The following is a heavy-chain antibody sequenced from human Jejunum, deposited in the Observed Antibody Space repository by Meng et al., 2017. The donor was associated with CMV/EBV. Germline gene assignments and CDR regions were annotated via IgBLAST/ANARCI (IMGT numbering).Heavy chain of an antibody. CDR1: GFSFSDYY. J-gene: IGHJ4*02. Sequence: QVQVVESGGGLVEPGGSLRLSCKASGFSFSDYYMTWIRHTPGKGPEWLAYISGSSTVTNYADSVKGRFTISRDNVNNLLYLQMNSLRADDTAVYYCTRDPRACDYWGQGTLVTGSS. CDR2: ISGSSTVT. V-gene: IGHV3-11*05. CDR3: TRDPRACDY.